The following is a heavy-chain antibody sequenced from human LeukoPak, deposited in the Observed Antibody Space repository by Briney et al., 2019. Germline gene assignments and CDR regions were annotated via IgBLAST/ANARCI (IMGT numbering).Heavy chain of an antibody. CDR2: IKSKTSGGTT. CDR1: GFTFSSYA. D-gene: IGHD3-10*01. V-gene: IGHV3-15*01. Sequence: GGSLRLSCAASGFTFSSYAMHWVRQAPGKGLEWVGRIKSKTSGGTTDYAAPVKGRFTISRDDSKNTLYLQMNSLQTDDTALYYCSTEGFTYGFHSFDTWGQGTMVTISS. CDR3: STEGFTYGFHSFDT. J-gene: IGHJ3*02.